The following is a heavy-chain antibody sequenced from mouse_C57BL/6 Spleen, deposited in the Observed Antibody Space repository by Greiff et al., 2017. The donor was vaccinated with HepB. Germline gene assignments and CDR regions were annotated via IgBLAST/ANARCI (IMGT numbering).Heavy chain of an antibody. CDR1: GFTFSSYA. Sequence: DVKLVESGGGLVKPGGSLKLSCAASGFTFSSYAMSWVRQTPEKRLEWVATISDGGSYTYYPDNVKGRFTISRDNAKNNLYLQMSHLKSEDTAMYYCARDAYYYGSSYDWFAYWGQGTLVTVSA. V-gene: IGHV5-4*03. CDR2: ISDGGSYT. D-gene: IGHD1-1*01. CDR3: ARDAYYYGSSYDWFAY. J-gene: IGHJ3*01.